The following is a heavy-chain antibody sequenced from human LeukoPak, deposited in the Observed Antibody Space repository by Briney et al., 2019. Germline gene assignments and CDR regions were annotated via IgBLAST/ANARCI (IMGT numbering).Heavy chain of an antibody. CDR2: ISGSGVST. V-gene: IGHV3-23*01. D-gene: IGHD6-13*01. CDR3: ARDSSSWSDY. J-gene: IGHJ4*02. Sequence: GGSLRLSCAASGFTFSSYVMNWVRQAQGKGLEWVSAISGSGVSTSYADSVKGRLTISRDNAKNSLYLQMNSLRDEDTAVYYCARDSSSWSDYWGQGTLVTVSS. CDR1: GFTFSSYV.